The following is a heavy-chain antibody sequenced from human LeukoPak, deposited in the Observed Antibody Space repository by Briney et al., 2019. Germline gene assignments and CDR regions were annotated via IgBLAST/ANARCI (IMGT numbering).Heavy chain of an antibody. J-gene: IGHJ4*02. Sequence: GESLKISCKTSGYTFTNYWIGWVRQMPGKDLEWMGIVYPYDSDTTYSPSFQGQVTISVDKSITAAYLHWSSLKASDTAIYYCARADGSGNFLFYFDSWGPGTLVTVT. D-gene: IGHD3-10*01. CDR1: GYTFTNYW. CDR2: VYPYDSDT. V-gene: IGHV5-51*01. CDR3: ARADGSGNFLFYFDS.